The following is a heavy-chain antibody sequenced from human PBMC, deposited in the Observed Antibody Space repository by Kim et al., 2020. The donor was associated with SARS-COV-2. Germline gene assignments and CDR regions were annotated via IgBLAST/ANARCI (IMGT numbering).Heavy chain of an antibody. CDR2: IYYSGST. CDR1: GGSISSYY. J-gene: IGHJ3*02. D-gene: IGHD2-2*01. Sequence: SETLSLTCTVSGGSISSYYWSWIRQPPGKGLEWIGYIYYSGSTNYNPSLKSRVTISVDTSKNQFSLKLSSVTAADTAVYYCARLVYCSSTSCYLAFDIWGQGTMVTVSS. CDR3: ARLVYCSSTSCYLAFDI. V-gene: IGHV4-59*08.